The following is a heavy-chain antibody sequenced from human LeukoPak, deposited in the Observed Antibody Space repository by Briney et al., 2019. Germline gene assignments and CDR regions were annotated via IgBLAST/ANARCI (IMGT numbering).Heavy chain of an antibody. D-gene: IGHD3-22*01. CDR2: IRPTGVST. CDR1: GYAFTSCN. V-gene: IGHV1-46*01. J-gene: IGHJ3*01. Sequence: ASVKVSCKASGYAFTSCNVNWVRQAPGQGLEWMGVIRPTGVSTDYAQNFQGRVTMTSDTSTRTVYMELSSLRSEDKAVYYCARRAIYDNSGSYSDAFDFWGQGTLVTVSS. CDR3: ARRAIYDNSGSYSDAFDF.